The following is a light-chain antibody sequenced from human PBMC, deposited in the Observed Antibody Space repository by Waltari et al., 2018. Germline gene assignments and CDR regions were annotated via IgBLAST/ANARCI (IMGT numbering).Light chain of an antibody. CDR1: SSDVGSNNL. V-gene: IGLV2-23*03. CDR2: EGS. Sequence: QSALTQPASVSGSPGQSITISCTGTSSDVGSNNLVPWYQQHPGQAPKFFIYEGSERPSGISNRFSGSKSGITASLTISGLQPEDEADYYCCSYAGSGTFVVFGGGTKLTVL. CDR3: CSYAGSGTFVV. J-gene: IGLJ2*01.